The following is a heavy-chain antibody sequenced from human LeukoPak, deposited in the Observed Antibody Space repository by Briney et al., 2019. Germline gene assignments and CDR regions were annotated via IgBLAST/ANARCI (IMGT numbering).Heavy chain of an antibody. J-gene: IGHJ4*02. CDR3: ANRGVVVITRPRVFDY. Sequence: PGGSLRLSCAASGFTFGSYGMHWVRQAPGKGLEWVAFIRYDGSNKYYADSVKGRFTISRDNSKNTLYLQMNSLRAEDTAVYYCANRGVVVITRPRVFDYWGQGTLVTVSS. D-gene: IGHD3-22*01. V-gene: IGHV3-30*02. CDR2: IRYDGSNK. CDR1: GFTFGSYG.